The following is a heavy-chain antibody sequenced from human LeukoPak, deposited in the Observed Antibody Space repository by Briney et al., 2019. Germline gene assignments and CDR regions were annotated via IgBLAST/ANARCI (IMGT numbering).Heavy chain of an antibody. CDR1: GFTFSTYW. V-gene: IGHV3-74*01. Sequence: GGSLRLSCAASGFTFSTYWIHWVRQAPGKGLVRVSRINSDGSSTSYADSVKGRFTISRDNAKNTLYLQMNSLRAEDTAVYYCARESSVGAHKAFDYWGQGTLVTVSS. J-gene: IGHJ4*02. D-gene: IGHD1-26*01. CDR3: ARESSVGAHKAFDY. CDR2: INSDGSST.